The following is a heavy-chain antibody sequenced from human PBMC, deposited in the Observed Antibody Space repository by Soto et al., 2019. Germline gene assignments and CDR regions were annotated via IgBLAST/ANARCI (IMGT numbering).Heavy chain of an antibody. CDR3: ARDSHDAHTAMVSTY. V-gene: IGHV1-69*06. CDR1: GGTFSSYA. D-gene: IGHD5-18*01. CDR2: IIPIFGTA. J-gene: IGHJ4*02. Sequence: SVKVSWKASGGTFSSYAISWVRQAPGQGLEWMGEIIPIFGTANYAQKFQGRVTITADKSTSTAYMELSSLRSEDTAVYYCARDSHDAHTAMVSTYWGQGPLLTRLL.